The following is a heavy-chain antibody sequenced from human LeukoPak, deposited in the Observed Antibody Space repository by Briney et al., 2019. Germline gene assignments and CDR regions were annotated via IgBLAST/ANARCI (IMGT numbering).Heavy chain of an antibody. CDR3: ARDPSDGPGSYYNAYYFDY. CDR2: MYTSGST. Sequence: PSETLSLTCTVSGGSISSYNWNWIRQPAGKGLEWIGRMYTSGSTNYNPSLKSRVTMSVDTSKNQFSLKLSSVTAADTAVYYCARDPSDGPGSYYNAYYFDYWGQGTLVTVSS. CDR1: GGSISSYN. V-gene: IGHV4-4*07. D-gene: IGHD3-10*01. J-gene: IGHJ4*02.